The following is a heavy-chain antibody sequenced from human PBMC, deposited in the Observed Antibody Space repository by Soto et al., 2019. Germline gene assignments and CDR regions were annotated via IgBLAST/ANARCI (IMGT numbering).Heavy chain of an antibody. V-gene: IGHV3-11*01. CDR1: GFTFSDYY. CDR3: ARDDHTYGVY. Sequence: GGSLRLSCASSGFTFSDYYMSWIRQAPGKGLEWVSYISSGGTTIYYADSVKGRFTISRDDAKNSLFLQMNSLRPEDTAVYFCARDDHTYGVYWGQGTQVTVSS. J-gene: IGHJ4*02. CDR2: ISSGGTTI. D-gene: IGHD2-21*01.